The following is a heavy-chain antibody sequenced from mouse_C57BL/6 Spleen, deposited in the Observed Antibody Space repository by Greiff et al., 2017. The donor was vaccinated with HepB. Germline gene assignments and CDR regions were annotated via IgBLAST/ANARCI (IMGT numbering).Heavy chain of an antibody. D-gene: IGHD4-1*01. J-gene: IGHJ4*01. CDR1: GFTFSSYA. V-gene: IGHV5-9-1*02. CDR3: TTVLGYYAMDY. Sequence: EVKVVESGEGLVKPGGSLKLSCAASGFTFSSYAMSWVRQTPEKRLEWVAYISSGGDYIYYADTVKGRFTISRDNARNTLYLQMSSLKSEDTAMYYCTTVLGYYAMDYWGQGTSVTVSS. CDR2: ISSGGDYI.